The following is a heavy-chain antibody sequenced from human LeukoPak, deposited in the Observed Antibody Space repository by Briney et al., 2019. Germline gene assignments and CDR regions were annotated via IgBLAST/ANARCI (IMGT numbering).Heavy chain of an antibody. V-gene: IGHV4-59*04. CDR3: STTIRGWYGVGDY. CDR2: IYYSGST. J-gene: IGHJ4*02. CDR1: GGSIRSYY. D-gene: IGHD6-19*01. Sequence: SETLSLTCTVSGGSIRSYYWSWIRQPPGKGLEWIGNIYYSGSTYYNPSLKSRVTISVDTSKNQFSLRLSSVTAADTAVYYCSTTIRGWYGVGDYWGQGVLVTVSS.